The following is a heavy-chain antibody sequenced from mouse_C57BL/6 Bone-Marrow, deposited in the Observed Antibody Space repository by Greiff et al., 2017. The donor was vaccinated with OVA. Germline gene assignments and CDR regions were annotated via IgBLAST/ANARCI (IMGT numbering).Heavy chain of an antibody. CDR2: ISNGGGST. D-gene: IGHD2-1*01. CDR1: GFTFSDYY. J-gene: IGHJ1*03. V-gene: IGHV5-12*01. Sequence: EVKLMESGGGLVQPGGSLKLSCAASGFTFSDYYMYWVRQTPEKRLEWVAYISNGGGSTYYPDTVKGRFTISRDNAKNTLYLQMSRLKSEDTAMYYCARHFYYGNYGYFDVWGTGTTVTVSS. CDR3: ARHFYYGNYGYFDV.